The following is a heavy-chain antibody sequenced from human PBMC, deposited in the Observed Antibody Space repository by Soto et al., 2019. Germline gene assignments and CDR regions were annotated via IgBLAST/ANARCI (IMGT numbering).Heavy chain of an antibody. D-gene: IGHD6-6*01. V-gene: IGHV3-33*01. CDR2: IWYDGSNK. J-gene: IGHJ4*02. CDR1: GFTFSSYG. CDR3: ARDLAARTYNQIDY. Sequence: ESGGGVVQPGRSLRLSCAASGFTFSSYGMHWVRQAPGKGLEWVAVIWYDGSNKYYADSVKGRFTISRDNSKNTLYLQMNSLRAEDTAVYYCARDLAARTYNQIDYWGQGTLVTVSS.